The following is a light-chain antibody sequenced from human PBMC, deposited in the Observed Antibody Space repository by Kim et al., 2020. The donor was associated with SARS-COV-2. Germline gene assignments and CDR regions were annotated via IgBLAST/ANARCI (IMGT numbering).Light chain of an antibody. Sequence: SPGEGATLSCRASQSVSANVAWYQQKPGQAPRLLIHGASTRATGVPARFSGSGSGTEFTLTINSLQSDDFAVYYCQQYHNWPPWTFGQGTKVDIK. V-gene: IGKV3-15*01. CDR1: QSVSAN. CDR3: QQYHNWPPWT. CDR2: GAS. J-gene: IGKJ1*01.